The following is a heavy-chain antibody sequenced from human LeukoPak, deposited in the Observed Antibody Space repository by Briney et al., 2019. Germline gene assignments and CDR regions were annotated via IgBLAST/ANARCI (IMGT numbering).Heavy chain of an antibody. CDR3: ARDGAYHDSSGSYYAVGDDY. Sequence: ASVKVSCKASGYTFTSYDINWVRQATGQGLEWMGWISAYNGNTNYAQKLQGRVTMTTDTSTSTAYLELRSLRSDDTAVYYCARDGAYHDSSGSYYAVGDDYWGQGTQVTVSS. V-gene: IGHV1-18*01. CDR1: GYTFTSYD. J-gene: IGHJ4*02. D-gene: IGHD3-22*01. CDR2: ISAYNGNT.